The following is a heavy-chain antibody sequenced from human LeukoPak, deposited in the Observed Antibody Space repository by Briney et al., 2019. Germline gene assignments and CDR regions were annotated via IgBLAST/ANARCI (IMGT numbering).Heavy chain of an antibody. D-gene: IGHD3-10*01. Sequence: SETLSLTCTVSGGSISSGLYYWSWIRQPAGKGLEWIGRIYTSGSTNYNPSLKSRVTISLDTSKNQFSLKLSSVTAADTAVYYCARRRVRSMVRGVIPKYDAFDIWGQGTMVTVSS. CDR2: IYTSGST. V-gene: IGHV4-61*02. CDR1: GGSISSGLYY. J-gene: IGHJ3*02. CDR3: ARRRVRSMVRGVIPKYDAFDI.